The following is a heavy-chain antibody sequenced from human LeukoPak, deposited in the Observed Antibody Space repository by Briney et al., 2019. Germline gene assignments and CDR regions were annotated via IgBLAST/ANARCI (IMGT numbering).Heavy chain of an antibody. CDR3: ARSVSNYGSDYFDY. D-gene: IGHD4-17*01. J-gene: IGHJ4*02. V-gene: IGHV4-61*01. CDR2: IYYSGST. Sequence: SETLSLTCTVSGGSVSSGSYYWRWIRQPPGKGLEWIGYIYYSGSTNYNPSLKSRVTISVDTSKNQFSLKLSSVTAADTAVYYCARSVSNYGSDYFDYWGQGTQVTVSS. CDR1: GGSVSSGSYY.